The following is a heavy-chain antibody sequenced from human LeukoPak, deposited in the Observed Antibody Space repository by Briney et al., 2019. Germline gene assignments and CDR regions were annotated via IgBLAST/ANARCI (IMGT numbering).Heavy chain of an antibody. D-gene: IGHD1-14*01. CDR1: GFTFGSFA. Sequence: GGSLRLSCAASGFTFGSFAMNWVRQAPGKGLEWVSTISGTGGNTYYADSVKGRFTISRDNSKNTLYLQMTSLRVEDTAVYYCAKGHSEDGTGFDCWGQGILVSVSS. CDR2: ISGTGGNT. CDR3: AKGHSEDGTGFDC. V-gene: IGHV3-23*01. J-gene: IGHJ4*02.